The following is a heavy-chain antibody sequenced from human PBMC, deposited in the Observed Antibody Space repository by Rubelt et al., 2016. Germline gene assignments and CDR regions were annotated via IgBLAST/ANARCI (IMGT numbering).Heavy chain of an antibody. CDR1: GFTFSIYA. Sequence: EVQMLESGGGLVQAGGSLRLSCAASGFTFSIYAMTWVRQAPGKGLEWVSTVSGGGDAAFYADSVKGRFTISKDNSRNTGYLQMNNLGVEDTAVYYCAKGAGDFDYWGQGALVTVSS. V-gene: IGHV3-23*01. J-gene: IGHJ4*02. D-gene: IGHD1-14*01. CDR2: VSGGGDAA. CDR3: AKGAGDFDY.